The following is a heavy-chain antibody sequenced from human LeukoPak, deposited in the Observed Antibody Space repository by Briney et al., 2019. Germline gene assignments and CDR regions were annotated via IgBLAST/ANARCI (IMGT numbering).Heavy chain of an antibody. J-gene: IGHJ6*02. CDR1: GGTFSSYA. CDR3: ARWGRGDILTGYYGDYYYGMDV. V-gene: IGHV1-69*04. CDR2: IIPILGIA. D-gene: IGHD3-9*01. Sequence: ASVKVSCKASGGTFSSYAISWVRQAPGQGLEWMGRIIPILGIANYAQEFQGRVTITADKSTSTAYMELSSLRSEDTAVYYCARWGRGDILTGYYGDYYYGMDVWGQGTTVTVSS.